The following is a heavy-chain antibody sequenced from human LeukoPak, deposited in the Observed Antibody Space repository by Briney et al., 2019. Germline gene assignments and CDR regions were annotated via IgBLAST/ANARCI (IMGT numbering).Heavy chain of an antibody. Sequence: SETLSLTCAVYGGSFSGYYWSWIRQPPGKGLEWIGEINHSGGTNYNPSLKSRVTISVDTSKNQFSLKLSSVTAADTAVYYCARSGWTNPFDYWGQGTLVTVSS. CDR1: GGSFSGYY. CDR3: ARSGWTNPFDY. V-gene: IGHV4-34*01. D-gene: IGHD6-19*01. J-gene: IGHJ4*02. CDR2: INHSGGT.